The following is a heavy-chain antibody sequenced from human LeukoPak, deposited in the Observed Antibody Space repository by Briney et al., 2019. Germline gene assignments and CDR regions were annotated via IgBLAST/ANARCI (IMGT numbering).Heavy chain of an antibody. D-gene: IGHD1-14*01. Sequence: GGSPRLSCAASGFRFSYHDMHWVRQAPGKGLEFVSSIGAAGAHTFYADSVKGRFTISRDNFQSTMYLQMDGLRPEDSAGYYCARELGGTKTGGFDIWGQGTVVTVSS. V-gene: IGHV3-64*02. J-gene: IGHJ3*02. CDR1: GFRFSYHD. CDR2: IGAAGAHT. CDR3: ARELGGTKTGGFDI.